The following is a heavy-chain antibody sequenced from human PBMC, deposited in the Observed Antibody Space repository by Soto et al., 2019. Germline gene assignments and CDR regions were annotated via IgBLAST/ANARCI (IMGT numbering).Heavy chain of an antibody. CDR3: ARGLKTLAAARRPFDY. J-gene: IGHJ4*02. V-gene: IGHV1-8*01. CDR2: MNPNSGNT. CDR1: GYTFTSYD. Sequence: ASVKVSCKASGYTFTSYDINWVRQATGQGLEWMGWMNPNSGNTGYAQKFQGRVTMTRNTSISTAYMELSSLRSEDTAVYYCARGLKTLAAARRPFDYWGQGTLVTVSS. D-gene: IGHD6-19*01.